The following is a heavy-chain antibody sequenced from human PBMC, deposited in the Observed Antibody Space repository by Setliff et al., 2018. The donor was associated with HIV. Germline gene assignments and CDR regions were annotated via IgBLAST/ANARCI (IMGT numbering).Heavy chain of an antibody. CDR3: ARDPAFGAFDI. V-gene: IGHV3-7*04. CDR2: MNRDGSEK. CDR1: GFTFSSSW. D-gene: IGHD3-10*01. J-gene: IGHJ3*02. Sequence: QPGGSLRLSCAASGFTFSSSWMTWVRQAPGRGLEYVAGMNRDGSEKLYADSVKGRFSISRDNAKNSLYLQMSSLRTEDTAVYFCARDPAFGAFDIWGQGTMVTVSS.